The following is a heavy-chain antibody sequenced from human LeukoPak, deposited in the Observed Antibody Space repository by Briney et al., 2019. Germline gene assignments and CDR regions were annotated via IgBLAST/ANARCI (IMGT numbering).Heavy chain of an antibody. J-gene: IGHJ5*02. V-gene: IGHV3-23*01. D-gene: IGHD6-25*01. Sequence: GGSLRLSCAASGFTFSSYATSWVRQAPGKGLEWVSAISGSGGSTYYADSVKGRFTISRDNSKNTLYLQMNSLRAEDTAVYYCAKDPGASGWFDPWGQGTLVTVSS. CDR3: AKDPGASGWFDP. CDR2: ISGSGGST. CDR1: GFTFSSYA.